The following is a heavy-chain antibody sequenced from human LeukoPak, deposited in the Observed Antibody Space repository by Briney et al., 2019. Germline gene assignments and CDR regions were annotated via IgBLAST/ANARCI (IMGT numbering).Heavy chain of an antibody. V-gene: IGHV1-2*02. J-gene: IGHJ4*02. D-gene: IGHD6-19*01. CDR3: ARDWGMVAGTAGDY. Sequence: GASVKVSCKTSGFTFTGYYIHWLRQAPGQGLEWMGWINPKRGDTNYAPKFQGRVTMTRDTSTRTAYMDLSSLRSDDTAVYYCARDWGMVAGTAGDYWGQGTLVTVSS. CDR1: GFTFTGYY. CDR2: INPKRGDT.